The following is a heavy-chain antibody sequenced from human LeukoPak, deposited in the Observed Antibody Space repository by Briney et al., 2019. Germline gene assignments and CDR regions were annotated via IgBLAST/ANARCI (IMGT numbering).Heavy chain of an antibody. CDR1: GDSVSANNAA. CDR2: TYYRSQWYN. V-gene: IGHV6-1*01. D-gene: IGHD3-16*01. J-gene: IGHJ4*02. CDR3: ARHGSSYVRPDY. Sequence: SQTLSLTCAISGDSVSANNAAWGWIRQSPSRGLEWLGRTYYRSQWYNDYGLSVKSRIIISPDTSTNQFSLNLSSVTAADTAVYYCARHGSSYVRPDYWGQGTLVTVSS.